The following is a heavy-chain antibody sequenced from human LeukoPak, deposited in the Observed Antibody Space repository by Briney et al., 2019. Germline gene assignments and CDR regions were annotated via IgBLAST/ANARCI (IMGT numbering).Heavy chain of an antibody. V-gene: IGHV3-23*01. CDR2: ITGSGGNT. Sequence: GGSLRLSCAASGFIFSSYSMSWVRQAPGKGLEWVSVITGSGGNTYYADSVKGRFTISKDNSKNTVYLQMSSPRVDDTAVYYCAKAASSSWPSYYYGMDVWGQGTTVTVSS. CDR1: GFIFSSYS. D-gene: IGHD6-13*01. J-gene: IGHJ6*02. CDR3: AKAASSSWPSYYYGMDV.